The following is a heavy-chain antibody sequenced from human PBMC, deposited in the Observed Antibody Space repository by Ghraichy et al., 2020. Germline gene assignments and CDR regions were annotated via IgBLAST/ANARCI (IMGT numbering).Heavy chain of an antibody. CDR2: INHSGST. J-gene: IGHJ5*02. D-gene: IGHD1-1*01. V-gene: IGHV4-34*01. CDR3: ARGRLTVKHPHSTGWFDP. Sequence: SETLSLTCAVYGGSFSGYYWSWIRQPPGKGLEWIGEINHSGSTNYNPSLKSRVTISVDTSKNQFSLKLSSVTAADTAVYYCARGRLTVKHPHSTGWFDPWGQGTLVTVSS. CDR1: GGSFSGYY.